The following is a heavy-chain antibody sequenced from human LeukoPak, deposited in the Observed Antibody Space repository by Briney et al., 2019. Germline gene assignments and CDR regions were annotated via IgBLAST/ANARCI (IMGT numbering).Heavy chain of an antibody. CDR2: INWNSGSI. Sequence: GGSLGLSCAASGFTLDDYAMHWVRQAPGKGLEWVSSINWNSGSIDYADSVKGRFTISRDNAKNSLYLQMNSLRAEDTAVYYCASWDSSGYYYDYFQHWGQGTLVTVSS. CDR1: GFTLDDYA. V-gene: IGHV3-9*01. D-gene: IGHD3-22*01. CDR3: ASWDSSGYYYDYFQH. J-gene: IGHJ1*01.